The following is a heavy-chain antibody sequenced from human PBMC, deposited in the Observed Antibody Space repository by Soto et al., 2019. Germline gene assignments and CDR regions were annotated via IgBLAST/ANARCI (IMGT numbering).Heavy chain of an antibody. CDR2: ISSSSSYI. CDR1: GFTFSSYS. CDR3: AKDSYYDSSGSLGAFDI. D-gene: IGHD3-22*01. J-gene: IGHJ3*02. V-gene: IGHV3-21*01. Sequence: PGGSLRLSCAASGFTFSSYSMNWVRQAPGKGLEWVSSISSSSSYIYYADSVKGRFTISRDNAKNSLYLQMNSLRAEDTAVYYCAKDSYYDSSGSLGAFDIWGQGTMVTVSS.